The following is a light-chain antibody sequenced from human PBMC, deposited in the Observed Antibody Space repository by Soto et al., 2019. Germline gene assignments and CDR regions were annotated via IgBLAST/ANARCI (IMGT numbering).Light chain of an antibody. J-gene: IGLJ3*02. CDR1: SSDVGDYNY. CDR3: NSYTSSSTWV. CDR2: DVS. Sequence: QSALTQPASVSGSPGQSITISCTGTSSDVGDYNYVSWFQHHPGKAPKLIIYDVSNRPSGVSNRFSGSKSGSTASLTISGLQADDGADYYCNSYTSSSTWVFGGGTQLTVL. V-gene: IGLV2-14*03.